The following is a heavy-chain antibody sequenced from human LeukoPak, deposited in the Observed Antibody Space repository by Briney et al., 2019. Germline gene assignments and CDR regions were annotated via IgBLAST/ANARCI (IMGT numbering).Heavy chain of an antibody. CDR3: ARSVIAVAGYDAFDI. V-gene: IGHV3-23*01. J-gene: IGHJ3*02. Sequence: GGSLRLSCAASGFTFSSYAMSWVRQAPGKGLEWVSAMSGSGGTTYYADSVKGRFTISRDNAKNSLYLEMNSLRDEDTAVYYCARSVIAVAGYDAFDIWGQGTVVTVSS. D-gene: IGHD6-19*01. CDR2: MSGSGGTT. CDR1: GFTFSSYA.